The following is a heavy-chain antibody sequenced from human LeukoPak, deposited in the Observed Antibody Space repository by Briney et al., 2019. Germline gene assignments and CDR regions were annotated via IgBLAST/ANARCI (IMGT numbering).Heavy chain of an antibody. D-gene: IGHD1-26*01. Sequence: GGSLRLSCAASGFTFSSYEMNWVRQAPGKGLEWVSYISSSGSTIYYADSVKGRFISSRDNTKNSLYLQMNSLRAEDTGIYYRARDLRIVSGSYLDYWGQGTLVTVSS. CDR1: GFTFSSYE. V-gene: IGHV3-48*03. CDR3: ARDLRIVSGSYLDY. CDR2: ISSSGSTI. J-gene: IGHJ4*02.